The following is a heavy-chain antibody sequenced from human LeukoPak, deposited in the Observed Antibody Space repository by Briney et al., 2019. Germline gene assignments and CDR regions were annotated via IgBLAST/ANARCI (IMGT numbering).Heavy chain of an antibody. J-gene: IGHJ6*03. CDR1: GFTFANYA. D-gene: IGHD3-16*01. Sequence: GGSLRLSCAVSGFTFANYAMTWVRQAPGKGLESVSSISTDGTTYYAHSVKGRFTLSRDNSKNTLYLQLSSLRAEDTAVYYCAKLGHGGYYSYMDVWGKGTTVTVSS. CDR3: AKLGHGGYYSYMDV. V-gene: IGHV3-23*01. CDR2: ISTDGTT.